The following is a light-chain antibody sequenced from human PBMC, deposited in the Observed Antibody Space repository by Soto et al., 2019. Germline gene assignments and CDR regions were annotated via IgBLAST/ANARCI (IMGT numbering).Light chain of an antibody. Sequence: DIQMTPSPSTLSASVLYRVNITCRASQSISSWLAWYQQKPGKAPKLLIYDASSLESGVPSRFSGSGSGTEFTLTISSLQPDDFATYYCQKYNSYSPTFGQGTKVDIK. V-gene: IGKV1-5*01. CDR3: QKYNSYSPT. J-gene: IGKJ1*01. CDR1: QSISSW. CDR2: DAS.